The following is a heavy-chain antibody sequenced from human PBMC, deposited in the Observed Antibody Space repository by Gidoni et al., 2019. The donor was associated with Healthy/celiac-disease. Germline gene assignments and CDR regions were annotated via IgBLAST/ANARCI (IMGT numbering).Heavy chain of an antibody. CDR3: ARAPRGYPGITMIVPED. V-gene: IGHV1-69*01. D-gene: IGHD3-22*01. J-gene: IGHJ4*02. CDR2: IIPIFGTA. Sequence: QVQLVQSGAEVKKPGSSVKVSCKASGGTFSSYAIRWVRKAPGQGLEWMGGIIPIFGTANYAQKFQGRVTITADESTSTAYMELSSLRSEDTAVYYCARAPRGYPGITMIVPEDWGQGTLVTVSS. CDR1: GGTFSSYA.